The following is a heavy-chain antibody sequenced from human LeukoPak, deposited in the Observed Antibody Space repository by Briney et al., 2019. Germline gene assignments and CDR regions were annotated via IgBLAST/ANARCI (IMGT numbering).Heavy chain of an antibody. J-gene: IGHJ4*02. D-gene: IGHD3-3*01. CDR3: ATRGSDFWSGFDY. CDR1: GNTLRELP. V-gene: IGHV1-24*01. Sequence: ASVKVSCKLSGNTLRELPIQWVRQAGGKGLEWMAGFDPENAEIVYAQKFQGRVTMTEDSSTNTAYMELTSLTSDDTALYYCATRGSDFWSGFDYWGQGTQVTVSS. CDR2: FDPENAEI.